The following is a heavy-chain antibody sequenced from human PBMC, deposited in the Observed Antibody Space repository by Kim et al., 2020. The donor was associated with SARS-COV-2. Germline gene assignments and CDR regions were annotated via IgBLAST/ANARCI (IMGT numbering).Heavy chain of an antibody. CDR1: GSSLTTSSYY. CDR3: ARHAGGYDF. D-gene: IGHD5-12*01. Sequence: SETLSLTCTVSGSSLTTSSYYWDWLRQPPGGGLECLGSLYVGGSTYYNPSLRSRLTIFVGTSRNVFSLNVTSVTAADTAVYYCARHAGGYDFWGQGTLVTVSS. V-gene: IGHV4-39*01. J-gene: IGHJ4*02. CDR2: LYVGGST.